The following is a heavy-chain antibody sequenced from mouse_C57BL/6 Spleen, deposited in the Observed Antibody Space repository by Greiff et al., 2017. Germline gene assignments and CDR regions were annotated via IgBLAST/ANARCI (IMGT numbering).Heavy chain of an antibody. CDR1: GFTFSSYG. CDR3: ARQCNSYYFDY. D-gene: IGHD2-1*01. V-gene: IGHV5-6*01. J-gene: IGHJ2*01. CDR2: ISSGGSYT. Sequence: EVKLMESGGDLVKPGGSLKLSCAASGFTFSSYGMSWVRQTPDKRLEWVATISSGGSYTYYPDSVKGRFTISRDNAKNTLYLQMSSLKSEETAMYYCARQCNSYYFDYWGQGTTLTVSS.